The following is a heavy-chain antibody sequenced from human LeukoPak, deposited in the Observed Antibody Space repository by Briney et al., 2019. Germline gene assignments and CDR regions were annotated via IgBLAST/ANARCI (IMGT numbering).Heavy chain of an antibody. J-gene: IGHJ3*02. V-gene: IGHV4-59*01. Sequence: PSETLSLTCTVAGGSISSYYWSWIRQPPGKGPEWIGYIYYSGNTNYNPSLKSRVTISVDTSKNQFSLKLSSVTAADTAVYYCARDGYSYGYGAFDIWGQGTMVTVSS. D-gene: IGHD5-18*01. CDR1: GGSISSYY. CDR2: IYYSGNT. CDR3: ARDGYSYGYGAFDI.